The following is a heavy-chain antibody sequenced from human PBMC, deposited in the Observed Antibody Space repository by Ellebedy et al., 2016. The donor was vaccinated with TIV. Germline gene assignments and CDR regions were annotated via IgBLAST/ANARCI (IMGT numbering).Heavy chain of an antibody. Sequence: GGSLRLSCAASGFTFSSYGMHWVRQAPGKGLEWVAFIRYDGSNKYYADSVKGRFTISRDNSKNTLYLQMNSLRAEDTAVYYCARDSPGHRIAAAGPGYWGQGTLVTVSS. V-gene: IGHV3-30*02. CDR3: ARDSPGHRIAAAGPGY. CDR2: IRYDGSNK. CDR1: GFTFSSYG. J-gene: IGHJ4*02. D-gene: IGHD6-13*01.